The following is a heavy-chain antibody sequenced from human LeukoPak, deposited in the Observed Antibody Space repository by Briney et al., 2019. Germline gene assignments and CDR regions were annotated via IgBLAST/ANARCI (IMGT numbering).Heavy chain of an antibody. V-gene: IGHV4-38-2*02. CDR2: IYHSGST. Sequence: SETLSLTCTVSGYCISSGYYWGWIRQPPGKGLQWIGSIYHSGSTYYNPSLKSRVTISVDTSKNQFSLKLSSVTAADTAVYYCARAFSSWGSGDYFDYWGQGTLVTVSS. D-gene: IGHD3-16*01. CDR1: GYCISSGYY. J-gene: IGHJ4*02. CDR3: ARAFSSWGSGDYFDY.